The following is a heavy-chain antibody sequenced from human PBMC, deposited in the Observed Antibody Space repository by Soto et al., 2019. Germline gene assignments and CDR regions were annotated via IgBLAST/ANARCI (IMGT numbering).Heavy chain of an antibody. Sequence: KTSETLSLTCAAYGGCLSGYYWSWIRQHPGKGLEWIGEINHSGSTNYNPSLKSRVTISVVTSKNQFSLKLSSVTAADTAVYYCARGGILGYCSSTSCYRWFDPWGQGTLVTVSS. D-gene: IGHD2-2*01. CDR2: INHSGST. CDR3: ARGGILGYCSSTSCYRWFDP. J-gene: IGHJ5*02. V-gene: IGHV4-34*01. CDR1: GGCLSGYY.